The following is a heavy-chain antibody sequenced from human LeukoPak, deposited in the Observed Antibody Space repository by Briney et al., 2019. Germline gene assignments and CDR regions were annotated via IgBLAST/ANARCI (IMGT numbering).Heavy chain of an antibody. D-gene: IGHD2-8*01. CDR2: IIGDGGST. CDR3: AKYRYCINDVCHGYFDY. V-gene: IGHV3-23*01. J-gene: IGHJ4*02. CDR1: GFSFSSSG. Sequence: GRSLRLACAAAGFSFSSSGISCVSQAARDWREWGLSIIGDGGSTYYADCVKGRFTMSRDKSKNTVCLQMNRVRAEVRAVKLCAKYRYCINDVCHGYFDYWGQGTLVTVSS.